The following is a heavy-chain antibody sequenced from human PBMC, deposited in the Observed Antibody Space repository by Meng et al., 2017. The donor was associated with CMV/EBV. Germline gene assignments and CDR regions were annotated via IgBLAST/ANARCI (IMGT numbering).Heavy chain of an antibody. J-gene: IGHJ4*02. Sequence: GSLTLSCTVSGYSISSGYYCGWIRQPPGKGLEWRGRIYHSGSTYYTPSLKRRVTISVDTSKNPFNLQLSFVTAADTAVYYCARDPVGGRETYWGQGTLVTVSS. CDR3: ARDPVGGRETY. V-gene: IGHV4-38-2*02. CDR2: IYHSGST. D-gene: IGHD1-26*01. CDR1: GYSISSGYY.